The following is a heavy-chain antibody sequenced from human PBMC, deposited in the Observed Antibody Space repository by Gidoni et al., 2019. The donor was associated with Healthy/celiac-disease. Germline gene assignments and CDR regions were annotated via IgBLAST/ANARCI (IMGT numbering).Heavy chain of an antibody. D-gene: IGHD6-13*01. J-gene: IGHJ6*02. CDR2: INSDGSST. CDR3: AINSIAAAARGYYYYGMDV. CDR1: GFTFSSYW. Sequence: EVQLVESGGGLVQPGGSLRLSCAASGFTFSSYWRHWVRQAPGQGRVWVARINSDGSSTSYADSVKGRFTISRDNAKNTLYLQMNSLRAEDTAVYYCAINSIAAAARGYYYYGMDVWGQGTTVTVSS. V-gene: IGHV3-74*01.